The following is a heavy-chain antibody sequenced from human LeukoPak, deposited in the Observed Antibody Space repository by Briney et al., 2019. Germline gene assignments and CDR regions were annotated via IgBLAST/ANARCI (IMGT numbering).Heavy chain of an antibody. CDR2: IYSGGST. D-gene: IGHD5-12*01. Sequence: GGSLRLSCAASGFTVSSCFMSWVRQAPGKGLEWVSVIYSGGSTFYADSVKGRFTISRDNSKNTLYLQMNSLRAEDTAVYYCARGEDVVEVLFDSWGQGTLVTVSS. J-gene: IGHJ4*02. CDR1: GFTVSSCF. CDR3: ARGEDVVEVLFDS. V-gene: IGHV3-53*01.